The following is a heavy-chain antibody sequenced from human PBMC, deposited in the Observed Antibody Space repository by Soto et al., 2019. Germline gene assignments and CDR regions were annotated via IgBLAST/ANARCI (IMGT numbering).Heavy chain of an antibody. CDR1: GYTFTSYG. D-gene: IGHD2-2*01. J-gene: IGHJ4*02. V-gene: IGHV1-18*01. CDR3: ARDRVVLVPAAKLDY. Sequence: QVQLVQSGAEVKKPGASVKVSCKASGYTFTSYGISWVRQAPGQWLEWMGWISAYNGNTNYAQKLQGRVTMTTDTSTSTAYMELRSLRSDDTAVYYCARDRVVLVPAAKLDYWGQGTLVTVSS. CDR2: ISAYNGNT.